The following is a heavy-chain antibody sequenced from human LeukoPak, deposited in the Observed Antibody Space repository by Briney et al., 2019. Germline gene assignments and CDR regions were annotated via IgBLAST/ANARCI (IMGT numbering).Heavy chain of an antibody. CDR2: INPNSGGT. J-gene: IGHJ5*02. V-gene: IGHV1-2*02. CDR1: GYTFTGYY. CDR3: ARGLISHFDWYQTAQFDP. D-gene: IGHD3-9*01. Sequence: ASVKVSCKASGYTFTGYYMHWVRQAPGQGLEWMGWINPNSGGTNYAQKFQGRVTITRNTSISTAYMELSSLRSEDTAVYYCARGLISHFDWYQTAQFDPWGQGTLVTVSS.